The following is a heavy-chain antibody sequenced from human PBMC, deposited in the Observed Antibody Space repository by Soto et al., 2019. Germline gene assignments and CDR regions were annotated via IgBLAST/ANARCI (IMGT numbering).Heavy chain of an antibody. J-gene: IGHJ3*02. CDR2: IWYDGSNK. CDR3: AREGAGAFDI. V-gene: IGHV3-33*01. D-gene: IGHD3-16*01. Sequence: QVQLVESGGGVVQPGKSLRLSCAASGFTFSSYSMHWVRQAPGKGLEWVAVIWYDGSNKYYADSVKGRFTISRDNSKNTLYLQMNSLRAEDTAVYYCAREGAGAFDIWGQGTMVTVSS. CDR1: GFTFSSYS.